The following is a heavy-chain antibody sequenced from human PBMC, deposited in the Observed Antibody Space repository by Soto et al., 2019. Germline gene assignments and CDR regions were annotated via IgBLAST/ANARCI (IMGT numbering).Heavy chain of an antibody. CDR1: GGSISSSSYY. CDR3: ARHARRIIAAAGTGWFDL. V-gene: IGHV4-39*01. Sequence: SETLSLTCTVSGGSISSSSYYWGWIRQPPGKGLEWIGSIYYSGSTYYNPSLKSRVTISVDTSKNQFSLKLSSVTAADTAVYYCARHARRIIAAAGTGWFDLWGQGTLVTVSS. CDR2: IYYSGST. D-gene: IGHD6-13*01. J-gene: IGHJ5*02.